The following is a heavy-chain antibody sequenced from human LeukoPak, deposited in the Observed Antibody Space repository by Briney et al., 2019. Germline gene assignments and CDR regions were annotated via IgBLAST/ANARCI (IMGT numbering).Heavy chain of an antibody. CDR1: GFTFTSYS. V-gene: IGHV3-21*01. D-gene: IGHD6-13*01. Sequence: GGSLRLSCAASGFTFTSYSMNWVRQAPGKGLEWVSSSSSSSRHIYYADSVKGRFTISRDNAKRSLYLQMNSLRGEDTAVYYCARGEGSAAFDYWGQGTLVTVSS. CDR2: SSSSSRHI. J-gene: IGHJ4*02. CDR3: ARGEGSAAFDY.